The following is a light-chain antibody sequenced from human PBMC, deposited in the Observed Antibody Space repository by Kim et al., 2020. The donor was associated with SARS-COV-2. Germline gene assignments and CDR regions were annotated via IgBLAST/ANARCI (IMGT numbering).Light chain of an antibody. Sequence: DIQMTQSPSTLSASVGDRVTITCRASQSISSWLAWYQQQPGKSPKLLIYKASSLESGVPSRFSGSGSGTEFTLTISSLQPDDFATYCCQQYNSYPLAYGGGTKVDIK. CDR2: KAS. CDR1: QSISSW. V-gene: IGKV1-5*03. J-gene: IGKJ4*01. CDR3: QQYNSYPLA.